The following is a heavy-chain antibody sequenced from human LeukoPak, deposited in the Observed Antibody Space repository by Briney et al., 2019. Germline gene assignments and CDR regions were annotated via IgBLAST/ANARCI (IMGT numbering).Heavy chain of an antibody. D-gene: IGHD3-16*01. CDR2: IFSGGNT. Sequence: GGSLRLSCGASGFTVSNHHMSWVRQTPGKGLEWVSVIFSGGNTYYTDSVKGRLTISRDNSKNTLYLQMNRLRAEDTAVYYCARDGGWPGYFDIWGQGTMATVSS. CDR1: GFTVSNHH. CDR3: ARDGGWPGYFDI. J-gene: IGHJ3*02. V-gene: IGHV3-53*01.